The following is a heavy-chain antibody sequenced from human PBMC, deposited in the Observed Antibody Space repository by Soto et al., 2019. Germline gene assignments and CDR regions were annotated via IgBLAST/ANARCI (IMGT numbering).Heavy chain of an antibody. D-gene: IGHD3-10*01. CDR1: GGSISSSNW. CDR3: ARGHVLLWFGETYYFDY. CDR2: IYHSGST. Sequence: QVQLQESGPGLVKPSGTLSLTCAVSGGSISSSNWWSWVRQPPGKGLEWIGEIYHSGSTNYNPSLTRRVTISVDKSKDRFSLKLSSVTAADTAVYYCARGHVLLWFGETYYFDYWGQGTLVTVSS. J-gene: IGHJ4*02. V-gene: IGHV4-4*02.